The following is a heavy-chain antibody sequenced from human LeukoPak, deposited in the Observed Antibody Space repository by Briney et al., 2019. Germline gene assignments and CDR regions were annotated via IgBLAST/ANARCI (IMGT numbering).Heavy chain of an antibody. CDR3: ARRIVTYYYDSSGSLDAFDI. CDR2: INNDGSNT. J-gene: IGHJ3*02. V-gene: IGHV3-74*01. CDR1: GFTFRSHW. D-gene: IGHD3-22*01. Sequence: PGGSLRLSCAASGFTFRSHWMHWVRQAPGKGLVCFSRINNDGSNTNYADSVKGRFTISRDNAKNTLYLQMNSLRAEDTALYYCARRIVTYYYDSSGSLDAFDIWGQGTMVTVSS.